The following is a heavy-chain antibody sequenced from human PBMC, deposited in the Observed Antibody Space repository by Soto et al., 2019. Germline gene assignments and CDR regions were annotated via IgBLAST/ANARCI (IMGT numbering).Heavy chain of an antibody. V-gene: IGHV3-23*01. J-gene: IGHJ4*02. CDR3: AKIAEAVAGTVYGY. Sequence: TGGSLRLSCAASGFTFSNYAMGWVRQAPGKGLEWVSAIGGSGGSTYYADSVKGRFTISRDNSRNTLYLQMNTLRADDTALYYCAKIAEAVAGTVYGYWGQGTLVTVPS. D-gene: IGHD6-19*01. CDR1: GFTFSNYA. CDR2: IGGSGGST.